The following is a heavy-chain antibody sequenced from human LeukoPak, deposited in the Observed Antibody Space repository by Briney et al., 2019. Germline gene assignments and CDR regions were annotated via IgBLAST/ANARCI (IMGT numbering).Heavy chain of an antibody. V-gene: IGHV4-38-2*02. CDR2: IYHSGST. CDR3: ARDVSPFDY. Sequence: SETLSLTCTVSGYSISSSYSWGWIRQPPGKGLEWIGSIYHSGSTYYNPSLKSRVTILVDTSKKQFSLKLSSVPAADTAVYYCARDVSPFDYWGQGTLVTVSS. J-gene: IGHJ4*02. CDR1: GYSISSSYS.